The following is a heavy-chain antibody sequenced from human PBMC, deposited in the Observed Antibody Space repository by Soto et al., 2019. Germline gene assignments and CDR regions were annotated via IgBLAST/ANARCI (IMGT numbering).Heavy chain of an antibody. CDR2: VYYDGST. Sequence: SETLSLTCTVSGDSISYYYWSWIRQPPGKGLEWIGYVYYDGSTNYIPSLESRVTMSIDTSKNQFSLKLSSVIAADTAVYYCVSYDRQSGRYALDYWGQGTLVTVSS. CDR1: GDSISYYY. V-gene: IGHV4-59*01. CDR3: VSYDRQSGRYALDY. J-gene: IGHJ4*02. D-gene: IGHD3-10*01.